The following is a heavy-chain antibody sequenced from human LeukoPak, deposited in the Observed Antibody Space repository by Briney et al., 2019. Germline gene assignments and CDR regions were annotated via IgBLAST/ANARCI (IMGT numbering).Heavy chain of an antibody. J-gene: IGHJ6*03. Sequence: SETLSLTCTVSGGSISSSSYYWGWIRQPPGKGLEWIGSIYYSGSTNYNPSLKSRVTISVDTSKNQFSLKLSSVTAADTAVYYCARVRDSSGYDYYYYMDVWGKGTTVTVS. D-gene: IGHD3-22*01. CDR3: ARVRDSSGYDYYYYMDV. CDR1: GGSISSSSYY. CDR2: IYYSGST. V-gene: IGHV4-39*07.